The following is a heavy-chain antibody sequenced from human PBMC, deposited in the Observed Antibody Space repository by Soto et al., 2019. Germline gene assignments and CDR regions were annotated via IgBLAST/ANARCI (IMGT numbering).Heavy chain of an antibody. V-gene: IGHV1-2*02. D-gene: IGHD2-2*01. J-gene: IGHJ6*02. Sequence: QVQLVQSGADVKKPGASVKVSCEASGYTFNCFFLQWVRQAPGQGLEWMGWINPNSGSTKYAQKFQGRVTMTRDTSISTAYMELSSLTSDDTAVYYCARYCATASCYAPGGMDVWGQGTTVTVSS. CDR3: ARYCATASCYAPGGMDV. CDR2: INPNSGST. CDR1: GYTFNCFF.